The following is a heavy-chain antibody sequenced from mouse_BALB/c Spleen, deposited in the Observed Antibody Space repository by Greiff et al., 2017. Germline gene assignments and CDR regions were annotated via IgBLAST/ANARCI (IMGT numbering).Heavy chain of an antibody. D-gene: IGHD1-2*01. CDR1: GYTFTSYW. Sequence: QVQLQQSGAELARPGASVKLSCKASGYTFTSYWMQWVKQRPGQGLEWIGAIYPGDGDTRYTQKFKGKATLTADKSSSTAYMQLSSLASEDSAVYYCAGDITTDPWFAYWGQGTLVTVSA. J-gene: IGHJ3*01. V-gene: IGHV1-87*01. CDR3: AGDITTDPWFAY. CDR2: IYPGDGDT.